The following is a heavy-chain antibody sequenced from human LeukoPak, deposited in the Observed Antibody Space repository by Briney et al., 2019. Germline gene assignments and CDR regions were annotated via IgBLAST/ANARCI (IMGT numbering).Heavy chain of an antibody. D-gene: IGHD3-22*01. CDR2: ISGSGGST. J-gene: IGHJ4*02. V-gene: IGHV3-23*01. CDR3: AKCAGGYYYDSSGYYGDY. Sequence: GGSLRLSCAAPGFTFSSYAMSWVRQAPGKGLEWVSAISGSGGSTYYADSVKGRFTISRDNSKNTLYLQMNSLRAEDTAVYYCAKCAGGYYYDSSGYYGDYWGQGTLVTVSS. CDR1: GFTFSSYA.